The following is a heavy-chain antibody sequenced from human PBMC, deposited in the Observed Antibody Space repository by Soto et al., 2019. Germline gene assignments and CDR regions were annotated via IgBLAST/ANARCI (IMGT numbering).Heavy chain of an antibody. CDR2: ITGGGGNT. CDR3: AKDLGIVGGRVHTGPVDY. J-gene: IGHJ4*02. CDR1: GFSFSIYA. V-gene: IGHV3-23*01. Sequence: EVQLLESGGGLVQPGGSLRLSCAASGFSFSIYAMNWVRQAPGKGLEWVSTITGGGGNTFYAESVKGRFTVSRDNSKNTLFLQMNSLRTEDTAVYYCAKDLGIVGGRVHTGPVDYWGQGTLVTVSS. D-gene: IGHD1-26*01.